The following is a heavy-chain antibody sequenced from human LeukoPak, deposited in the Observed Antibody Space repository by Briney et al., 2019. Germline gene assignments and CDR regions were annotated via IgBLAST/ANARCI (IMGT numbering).Heavy chain of an antibody. J-gene: IGHJ4*02. CDR2: IIPIFGTA. Sequence: SVKVSCKASGGTFSSYAISWVRQAPGQGLEWMGGIIPIFGTANYAQKFQGRVTITADESTSTAYMELGSLRSEDTAVYYCARGRSGQQLVPPFHYRGQGTLVTVSS. CDR1: GGTFSSYA. CDR3: ARGRSGQQLVPPFHY. V-gene: IGHV1-69*01. D-gene: IGHD6-13*01.